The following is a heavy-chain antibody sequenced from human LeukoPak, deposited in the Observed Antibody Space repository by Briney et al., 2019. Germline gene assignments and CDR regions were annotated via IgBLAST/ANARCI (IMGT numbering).Heavy chain of an antibody. CDR1: GFTVSSNY. Sequence: GGSLRLSCAASGFTVSSNYMNWVRQAPGKGLEWVSSISSSSSYIFYADSVKGRFTISRDNAKNSLYLQMNSLRAEDTAVYYCARADRPGTFYAFDIWGQGTMVTVSS. CDR3: ARADRPGTFYAFDI. V-gene: IGHV3-21*01. CDR2: ISSSSSYI. J-gene: IGHJ3*02.